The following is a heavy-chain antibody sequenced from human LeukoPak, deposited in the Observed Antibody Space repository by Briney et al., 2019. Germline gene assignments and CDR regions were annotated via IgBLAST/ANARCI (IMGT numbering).Heavy chain of an antibody. CDR3: AKDKRSYYDSSGLDY. CDR1: GFTFSGYG. J-gene: IGHJ4*02. V-gene: IGHV3-30*18. CDR2: ISYDGSNK. D-gene: IGHD3-22*01. Sequence: PGGSLRLSCAASGFTFSGYGMHWVRQAPGKGLEWVAVISYDGSNKYYADSVKGRFTISRDNSKNTLYLQMNSLRAEDTAVYYCAKDKRSYYDSSGLDYWGQGTLVTVSS.